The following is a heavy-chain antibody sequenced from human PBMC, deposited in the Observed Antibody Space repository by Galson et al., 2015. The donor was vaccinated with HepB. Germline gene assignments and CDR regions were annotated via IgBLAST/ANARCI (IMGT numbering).Heavy chain of an antibody. CDR3: ARDRGWIAAAGTLLGMDV. D-gene: IGHD6-13*01. CDR1: GFTFSSYA. V-gene: IGHV3-30-3*01. Sequence: SLRLSCAASGFTFSSYAMHWLRQAPVKGLEWVAVISYDGSNKYYADSVKGRFTISRDNSKNTLYLQMNSLRAEDTAVYYCARDRGWIAAAGTLLGMDVWGQGTTVTVSS. J-gene: IGHJ6*02. CDR2: ISYDGSNK.